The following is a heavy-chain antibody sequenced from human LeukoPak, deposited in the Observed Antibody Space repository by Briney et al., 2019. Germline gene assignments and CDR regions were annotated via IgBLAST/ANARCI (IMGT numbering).Heavy chain of an antibody. V-gene: IGHV4-59*08. D-gene: IGHD5-24*01. Sequence: SETLSLTCTVSGGTISSYYWSWIRQPPGKGLEWIGYIYYSGSTNYNPSLKSRVTISVDTSKNQFSLKLSSVTAADTAVYYCARRELATIAFDYWGQGTLVTVSS. CDR1: GGTISSYY. J-gene: IGHJ4*02. CDR2: IYYSGST. CDR3: ARRELATIAFDY.